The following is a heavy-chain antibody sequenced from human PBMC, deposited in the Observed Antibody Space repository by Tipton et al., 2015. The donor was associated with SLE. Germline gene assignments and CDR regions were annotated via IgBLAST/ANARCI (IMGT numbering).Heavy chain of an antibody. CDR1: GFTFSDFY. CDR3: GREGGYDIWTGYVGV. V-gene: IGHV3-11*04. CDR2: ISSSGNLI. D-gene: IGHD3-9*01. J-gene: IGHJ6*04. Sequence: GPLRLSCATSGFTFSDFYMTWIRQAPGKGLEWIAYISSSGNLIEYSDSVKGRFTVSRDRAKKSLYLEMNSLRVEDTAVYYCGREGGYDIWTGYVGVWGKGTAVTVSS.